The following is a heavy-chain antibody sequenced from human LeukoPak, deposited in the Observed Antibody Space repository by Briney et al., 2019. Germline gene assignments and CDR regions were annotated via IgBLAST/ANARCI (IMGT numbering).Heavy chain of an antibody. V-gene: IGHV4-34*01. CDR2: INHSGST. CDR1: GGSFSGYY. J-gene: IGHJ6*02. CDR3: VRWLAGGNYHGMDA. Sequence: SETLSLTCAVYGGSFSGYYWSWIRQPPGKGLEWIGEINHSGSTNYDPSLKSRVTISVDTSKNQFSLKLSSVTAADTAVYYCVRWLAGGNYHGMDAGGQGTTVTVSS. D-gene: IGHD6-19*01.